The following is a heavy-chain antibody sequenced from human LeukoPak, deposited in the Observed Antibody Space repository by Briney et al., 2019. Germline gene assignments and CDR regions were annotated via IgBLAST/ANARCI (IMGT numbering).Heavy chain of an antibody. V-gene: IGHV3-64*01. J-gene: IGHJ6*03. Sequence: GGSLRLSCAASGFTFSSYAMHWVRQAPGKGLEYVSAISSNGGSTYYANSVKGRFTISRDNSKNTLYLQMGSLRAEDMAVYYCARDRSGTILSYYMDVWGKGTTVTISS. CDR2: ISSNGGST. D-gene: IGHD1-26*01. CDR1: GFTFSSYA. CDR3: ARDRSGTILSYYMDV.